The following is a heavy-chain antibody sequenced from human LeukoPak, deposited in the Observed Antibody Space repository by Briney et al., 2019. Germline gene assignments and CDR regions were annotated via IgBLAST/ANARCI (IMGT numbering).Heavy chain of an antibody. CDR3: ARRGYCSSTSCFGYYYYGMDV. J-gene: IGHJ6*02. V-gene: IGHV5-51*01. Sequence: GESLKISCKGSGYSFTSYWIGWARQMPGKGLEWMGIIYPGDSDTRYSPSFQGQVTISADKSISTAYLQWSSLKASDTAMYYCARRGYCSSTSCFGYYYYGMDVWGQGTTVTVSS. CDR1: GYSFTSYW. D-gene: IGHD2-2*01. CDR2: IYPGDSDT.